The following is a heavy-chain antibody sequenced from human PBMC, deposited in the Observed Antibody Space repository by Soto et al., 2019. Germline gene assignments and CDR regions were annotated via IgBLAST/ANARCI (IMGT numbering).Heavy chain of an antibody. D-gene: IGHD3-22*01. CDR3: ARASYYYDSSGYYYFDY. V-gene: IGHV1-18*01. Sequence: QVQLVQSGAEVKKPGASVKVSCKASGYTFTSYGIIWVRQAPGQVLEWMGWISAYNGNTNYAQKLQGRVTMTTDTSTSTAYMELRSLRADDTAVYYGARASYYYDSSGYYYFDYWGQGTLVTVSS. CDR1: GYTFTSYG. J-gene: IGHJ4*02. CDR2: ISAYNGNT.